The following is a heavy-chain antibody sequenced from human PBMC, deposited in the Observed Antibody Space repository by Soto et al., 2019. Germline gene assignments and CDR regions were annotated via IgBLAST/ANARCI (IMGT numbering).Heavy chain of an antibody. J-gene: IGHJ3*02. CDR3: ARRYGYAFDI. D-gene: IGHD5-18*01. V-gene: IGHV4-30-4*01. Sequence: SETLSLTCTVSGGSISSGDYYWSWIRQPPGKGLEWIGYIYHRGSTYYNPSLKSRVTISVDTSKNQFSLKLSSVTAADTAIYYCARRYGYAFDIWGQGTMVTVSS. CDR2: IYHRGST. CDR1: GGSISSGDYY.